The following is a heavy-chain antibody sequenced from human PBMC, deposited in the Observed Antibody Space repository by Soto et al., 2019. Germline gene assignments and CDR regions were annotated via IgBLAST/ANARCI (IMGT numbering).Heavy chain of an antibody. Sequence: GGSLRLSCAASGFTFSSYWMHWVRQAPGKGLVWVSRINSDGSSTSYADSVKGRFTISRDNAKNTLYLQMNSLRAEDTAVYYCARVAGIAAAGDYWGQGTLVTVSS. CDR1: GFTFSSYW. CDR3: ARVAGIAAAGDY. V-gene: IGHV3-74*01. CDR2: INSDGSST. D-gene: IGHD6-13*01. J-gene: IGHJ4*02.